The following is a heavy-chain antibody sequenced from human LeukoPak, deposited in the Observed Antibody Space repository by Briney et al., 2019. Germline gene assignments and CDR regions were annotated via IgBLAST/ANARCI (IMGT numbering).Heavy chain of an antibody. V-gene: IGHV3-74*01. D-gene: IGHD4-23*01. CDR1: GFTFSNYW. J-gene: IGHJ3*02. Sequence: GGSLRLSCAASGFTFSNYWMHWVRQVPGKGLVWGSRINDDGSATFYADSVKGRFTISRDNAKNTLFLQINSLRAEDTAVYYCARDLEGYGGHAFDIWGQGTMVTVSS. CDR3: ARDLEGYGGHAFDI. CDR2: INDDGSAT.